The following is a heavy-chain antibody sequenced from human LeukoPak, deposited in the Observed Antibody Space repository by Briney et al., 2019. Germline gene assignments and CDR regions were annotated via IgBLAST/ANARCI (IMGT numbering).Heavy chain of an antibody. J-gene: IGHJ6*02. D-gene: IGHD2-2*01. V-gene: IGHV3-11*01. Sequence: GGSLRLSCVASGFPFSDYYMSWIRQAPGKGLDCVSYISGSGSDIYYADSVKGRSTISRDNAKNSLHLQMNSLRAEDTAVYYCARGFDCSSTSCSCMDVWGQGTTVTVSS. CDR2: ISGSGSDI. CDR1: GFPFSDYY. CDR3: ARGFDCSSTSCSCMDV.